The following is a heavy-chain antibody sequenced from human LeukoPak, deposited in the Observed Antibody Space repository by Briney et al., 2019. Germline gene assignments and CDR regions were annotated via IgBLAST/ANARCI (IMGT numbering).Heavy chain of an antibody. CDR2: IKSKTDGGTT. D-gene: IGHD6-13*01. J-gene: IGHJ4*02. Sequence: GGSLRLSCAASGFTFSNAWMSWVRQAPGKGLEWVGRIKSKTDGGTTDYAAPVKGRFTISRDDSKNTLYLQMNSLKTEDTAVYYRTTDPYSSSWLDYWGQGTLVTVSS. CDR3: TTDPYSSSWLDY. CDR1: GFTFSNAW. V-gene: IGHV3-15*01.